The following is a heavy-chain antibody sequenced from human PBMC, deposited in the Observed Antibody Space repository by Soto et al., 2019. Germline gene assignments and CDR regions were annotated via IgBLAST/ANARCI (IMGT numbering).Heavy chain of an antibody. CDR3: ARAGLRGQYSSSSAYYYYGMDV. J-gene: IGHJ6*02. Sequence: VGSLRLSCAASGFTFSSYAMHWVRQAPGKGLEWVAVISYDGSNKYYADSVKGRFTTSRDNSKNTLYLQMNSLRAEDTAVYYCARAGLRGQYSSSSAYYYYGMDVWGQGTTVTVSS. CDR1: GFTFSSYA. CDR2: ISYDGSNK. D-gene: IGHD6-6*01. V-gene: IGHV3-30-3*01.